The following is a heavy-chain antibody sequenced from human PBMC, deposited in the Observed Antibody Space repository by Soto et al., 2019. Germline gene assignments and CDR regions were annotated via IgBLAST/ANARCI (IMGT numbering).Heavy chain of an antibody. Sequence: ASVKVSCKASGYTFTSYYMHWLRQAPGQGLEWMGIINPSGGSTSYAQKFQGRVTMTRDTSTSTVYMELSSLRSEDTAVYYCARSWSGSGSYFWGGPARPDNWFDPWGQGTLVTVSS. CDR1: GYTFTSYY. V-gene: IGHV1-46*03. D-gene: IGHD3-10*01. CDR2: INPSGGST. CDR3: ARSWSGSGSYFWGGPARPDNWFDP. J-gene: IGHJ5*02.